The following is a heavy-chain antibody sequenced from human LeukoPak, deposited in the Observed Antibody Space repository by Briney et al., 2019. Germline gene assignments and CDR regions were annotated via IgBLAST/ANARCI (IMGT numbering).Heavy chain of an antibody. CDR2: ITTYNGYT. CDR3: AREMLRGGVWAFDI. Sequence: ASVKVSCKASGYTFSNYGISWMRQAPGQGLEWMGWITTYNGYTNYAQKFQGRVTMTRDTSTSTVYMELSSLRSEDTAVYYCAREMLRGGVWAFDIWGQGTMVTVSS. CDR1: GYTFSNYG. V-gene: IGHV1-18*01. D-gene: IGHD3-10*01. J-gene: IGHJ3*02.